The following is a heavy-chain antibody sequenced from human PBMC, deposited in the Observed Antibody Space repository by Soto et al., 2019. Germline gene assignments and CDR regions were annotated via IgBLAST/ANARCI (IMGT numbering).Heavy chain of an antibody. CDR1: VVSISSGGYS. J-gene: IGHJ3*01. CDR2: IYYSRST. V-gene: IGHV4-31*03. D-gene: IGHD3-9*01. CDR3: AGVDYDIFTGYWDVDAFDV. Sequence: TLSLTCPVSVVSISSGGYSWSWTRQHPRKGLEWIGYIYYSRSTYYNPSLKSRDTISVDTSKNQFSLKLSSVAAAGTAVYYWAGVDYDIFTGYWDVDAFDVWGQGTMVTVS.